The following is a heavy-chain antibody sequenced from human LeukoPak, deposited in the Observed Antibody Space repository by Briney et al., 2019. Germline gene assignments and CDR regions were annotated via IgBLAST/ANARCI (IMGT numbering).Heavy chain of an antibody. CDR3: ATIINITMIDNYYMDV. CDR2: IYYSGST. V-gene: IGHV4-59*01. D-gene: IGHD3-22*01. CDR1: GGSISSYY. J-gene: IGHJ6*03. Sequence: SETLSLTCTVSGGSISSYYWSWIRQPPGKWLEWIGYIYYSGSTTYNPSLKSRVTMSVDTSNNQFSLKLSSVTAADTAVYYCATIINITMIDNYYMDVWGKGTTVTVSS.